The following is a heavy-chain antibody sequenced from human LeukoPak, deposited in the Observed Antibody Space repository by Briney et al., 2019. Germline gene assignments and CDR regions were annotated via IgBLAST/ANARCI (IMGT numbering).Heavy chain of an antibody. CDR2: IRSKANSYAT. CDR1: GFTFSGSA. J-gene: IGHJ3*02. Sequence: GGSLRLSCAASGFTFSGSAMHWVRQASGKGLEWVGRIRSKANSYATAYAASVKGRFTISRDNSKNTLYLQMNSLRAEDTAVYYCAKEGDIVVVGDAFDIWGQGTMVTVSS. D-gene: IGHD2-21*01. V-gene: IGHV3-73*01. CDR3: AKEGDIVVVGDAFDI.